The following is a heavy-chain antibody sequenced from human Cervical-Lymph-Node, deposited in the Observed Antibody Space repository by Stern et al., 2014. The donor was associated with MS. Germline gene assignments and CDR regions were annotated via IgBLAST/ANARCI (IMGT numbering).Heavy chain of an antibody. CDR3: ALGGFGHYFEY. CDR1: GGTFSSSD. V-gene: IGHV1-69*12. J-gene: IGHJ4*02. Sequence: QVQLVQSGAEVQKPGSSVNVSCRASGGTFSSSDISWVRQAPGQGLEWMGGIIPIIGTANYAQKYQGRVTITADESTSTAYMELSSLRSEDTAIYYCALGGFGHYFEYWGQGTLVTVSS. CDR2: IIPIIGTA. D-gene: IGHD3-10*01.